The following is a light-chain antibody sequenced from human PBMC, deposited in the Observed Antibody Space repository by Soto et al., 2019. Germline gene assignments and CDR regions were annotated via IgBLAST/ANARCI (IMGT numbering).Light chain of an antibody. CDR1: QSVATF. Sequence: EIVLTQSPVNLSLSPGERATLSCRASQSVATFLAWYQQKPGQAPRLLIFDASNRAPGIPDRFNGSGSGKAFTHTITSLEPEDFAVYYCQQRNNWPLTLGGGTKVEV. CDR3: QQRNNWPLT. CDR2: DAS. J-gene: IGKJ4*01. V-gene: IGKV3-11*01.